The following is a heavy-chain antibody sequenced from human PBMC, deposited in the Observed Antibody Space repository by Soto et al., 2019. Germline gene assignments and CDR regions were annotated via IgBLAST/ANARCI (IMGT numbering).Heavy chain of an antibody. V-gene: IGHV4-34*01. CDR2: INHSGST. CDR1: GVSVSGYY. D-gene: IGHD3-3*01. CDR3: ASDRITIFGVVTDYYYYGMDV. Sequence: SETLSLTGSVYGVSVSGYYLSWIRQPPWKWLEWIGEINHSGSTNYNPSLKSRVTISVDTSKNQFSLKLSSVTAADTAVYYCASDRITIFGVVTDYYYYGMDVWGQGTTVTVS. J-gene: IGHJ6*02.